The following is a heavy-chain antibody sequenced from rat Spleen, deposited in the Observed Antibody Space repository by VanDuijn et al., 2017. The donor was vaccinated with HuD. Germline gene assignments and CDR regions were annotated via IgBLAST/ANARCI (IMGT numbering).Heavy chain of an antibody. V-gene: IGHV5-22*01. CDR1: GFTLSDYV. D-gene: IGHD2-1*01. J-gene: IGHJ2*01. CDR2: IKYEGSST. CDR3: ARRMTYDYFDY. Sequence: EVQLVESGGGLVQPGRSLKLSCAASGFTLSDYVMHWIRQAPKKGLDCVASIKYEGSSTYYGDTVKGRFTISRDNAKNTLYLKMDSIRSEDTATYSCARRMTYDYFDYWGQGVMVTVSS.